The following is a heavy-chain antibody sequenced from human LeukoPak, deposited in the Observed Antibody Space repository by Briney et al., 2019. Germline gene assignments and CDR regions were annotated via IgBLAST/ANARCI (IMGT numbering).Heavy chain of an antibody. Sequence: GGSLRLSCAASGFTFNDAWMSWVRQAPGKGLEWVGRIKSRTDGGTTDYAAPVKGRFTISKDDLKNTLYLQMSSLKTEDTAVYYCNTVVVRGVIPYWGQGTLVTVSS. CDR2: IKSRTDGGTT. CDR1: GFTFNDAW. CDR3: NTVVVRGVIPY. J-gene: IGHJ4*02. V-gene: IGHV3-15*01. D-gene: IGHD3-10*01.